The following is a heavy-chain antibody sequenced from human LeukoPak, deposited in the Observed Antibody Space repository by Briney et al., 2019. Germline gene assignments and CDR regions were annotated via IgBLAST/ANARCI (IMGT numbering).Heavy chain of an antibody. CDR2: MNQAGSEK. CDR1: GFSFSNYW. V-gene: IGHV3-7*03. CDR3: ARDGGWYKRGLDYYYYYMDV. D-gene: IGHD6-19*01. J-gene: IGHJ6*03. Sequence: GESLRLSRTASGFSFSNYWMTWVRQAPGKGLEWVAIMNQAGSEKDYVDSVKGRFTISRDSAKNSLDLQMNSLRAEDTALYYCARDGGWYKRGLDYYYYYMDVWGKGTTVTVSS.